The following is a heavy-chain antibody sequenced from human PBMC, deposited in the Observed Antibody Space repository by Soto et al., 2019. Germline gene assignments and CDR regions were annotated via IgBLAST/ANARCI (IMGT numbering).Heavy chain of an antibody. CDR1: GGSFSGYY. CDR3: ARGSQGGYYYYYMDV. CDR2: INHSGST. V-gene: IGHV4-34*01. J-gene: IGHJ6*03. Sequence: TLSLTCAVYGGSFSGYYWSWIRQPPGKGLEWIGEINHSGSTNYNPSLKSRVTISVDTSKNQFSLKLSSVTAADTAVYYCARGSQGGYYYYYMDVWGKGTTVTV.